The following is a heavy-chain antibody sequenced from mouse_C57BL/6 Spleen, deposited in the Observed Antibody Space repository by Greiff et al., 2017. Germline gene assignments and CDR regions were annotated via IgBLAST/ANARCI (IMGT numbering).Heavy chain of an antibody. CDR2: IYPGSGST. CDR3: ARPYYYGSNYWYFDV. CDR1: GYTFTSYW. J-gene: IGHJ1*03. V-gene: IGHV1-55*01. Sequence: QVQLQQPGAELVKPGASVKMSCKASGYTFTSYWITWVKQRPGQGLEWIGDIYPGSGSTNYNEKFKSKATLTVDTSSSTAYMQLRSLTSEDSAGYYCARPYYYGSNYWYFDVWGTGTTVTVSS. D-gene: IGHD1-1*01.